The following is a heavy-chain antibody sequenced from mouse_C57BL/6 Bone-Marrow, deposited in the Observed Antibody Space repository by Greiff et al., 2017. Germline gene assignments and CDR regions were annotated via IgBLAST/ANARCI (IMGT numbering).Heavy chain of an antibody. CDR2: ISSGGDYI. V-gene: IGHV5-9-1*02. Sequence: EVMLVESGEGLVKPGGSLKLSCAASGFTFSSYAMSWVRQTPEKRLEWVAYISSGGDYIYYADTVKGRFTISRDNARNTLYLQMSSLKTEDTAMYYCTRDDDYDGYWYFDVWGTGTTVTVSS. D-gene: IGHD2-4*01. CDR1: GFTFSSYA. CDR3: TRDDDYDGYWYFDV. J-gene: IGHJ1*03.